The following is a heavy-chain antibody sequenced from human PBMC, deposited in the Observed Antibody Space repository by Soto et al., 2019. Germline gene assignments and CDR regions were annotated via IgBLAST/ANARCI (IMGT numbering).Heavy chain of an antibody. V-gene: IGHV3-64D*06. D-gene: IGHD3-9*01. CDR2: ISPNGAAT. CDR1: GFSFSTYD. J-gene: IGHJ4*02. CDR3: VKLTGD. Sequence: PGVSQILSCSASGFSFSTYDVHWVRQAPAKGLEFVAGISPNGAATYYADSVKGRSTISRDNSKNTLYLQMNSLTPDDTALYYCVKLTGDWGLGTLVTVSS.